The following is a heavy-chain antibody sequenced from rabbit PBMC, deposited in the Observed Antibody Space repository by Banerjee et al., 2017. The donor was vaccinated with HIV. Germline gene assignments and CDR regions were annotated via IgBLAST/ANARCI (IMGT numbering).Heavy chain of an antibody. Sequence: QPLEEAGGDLVKPRASLTLTCTASGFSFSSGYYMCWFRQAPGKGLKWMACIAASSSGSAYCARWAKGRFTISKTSTTALTLQMTSLAAADTASYFCAGKDVDDYGILNLWGPGTLVTVS. D-gene: IGHD2-1*01. CDR2: IAASSSGSA. CDR1: GFSFSSGYY. J-gene: IGHJ4*01. V-gene: IGHV1S40*01. CDR3: AGKDVDDYGILNL.